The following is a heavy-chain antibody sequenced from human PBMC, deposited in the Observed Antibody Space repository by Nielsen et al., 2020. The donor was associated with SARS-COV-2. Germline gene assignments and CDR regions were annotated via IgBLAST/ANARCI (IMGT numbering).Heavy chain of an antibody. CDR3: VRDSSVVIWSGYPVD. CDR2: IKQDGSEK. Sequence: ETLSLTCTVSGGSISRTNYFWGWIRQPPGKGLEWVANIKQDGSEKYYVDSVKGRFTISRDNAKNSLYLQMNSLRAEDTAVYYCVRDSSVVIWSGYPVDWGQGTLVTVSS. CDR1: GGSISRTNYF. J-gene: IGHJ4*02. V-gene: IGHV3-7*01. D-gene: IGHD3-3*01.